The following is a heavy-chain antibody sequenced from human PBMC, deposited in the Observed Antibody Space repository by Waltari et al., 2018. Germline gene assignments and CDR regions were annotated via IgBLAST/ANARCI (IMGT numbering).Heavy chain of an antibody. V-gene: IGHV4-59*01. J-gene: IGHJ4*02. CDR1: GGSISSYY. D-gene: IGHD6-19*01. CDR2: IFYPGST. Sequence: QVQLQESGPGLVKPSETLSLPCTVSGGSISSYYYSWIRQPPGKGLEWVGYIFYPGSTNYSPTLKSRVTISVDTSTNQFSLNLSSVTTADTAVYYCARLSGWSRFFDYWGQGTLVTVSS. CDR3: ARLSGWSRFFDY.